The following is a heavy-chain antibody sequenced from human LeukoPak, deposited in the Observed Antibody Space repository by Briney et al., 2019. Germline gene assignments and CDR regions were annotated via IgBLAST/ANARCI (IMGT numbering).Heavy chain of an antibody. CDR3: ARGVEPLAANTLAY. CDR2: LYSDGNT. Sequence: GGSMRLSCAASGFTVITNDMTWVRQAPGKGLEWVSVLYSDGNTKYADSVQGRFTISRDNSKNTLYLEMNSLSPDDTAVYYCARGVEPLAANTLAYWGQGTLVTVSS. CDR1: GFTVITND. J-gene: IGHJ4*02. V-gene: IGHV3-53*01. D-gene: IGHD1-14*01.